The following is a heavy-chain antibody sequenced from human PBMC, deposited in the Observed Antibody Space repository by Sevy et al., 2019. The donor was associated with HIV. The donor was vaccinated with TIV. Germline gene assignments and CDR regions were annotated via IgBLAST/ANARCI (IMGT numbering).Heavy chain of an antibody. V-gene: IGHV4-39*01. D-gene: IGHD6-19*01. CDR3: ARHGRYSSGWYSDVDY. Sequence: SETLSLTCTVSGGSISSSSYYWGWSRQPPGKGLEWIGSIYYSGSTYYNPSLKSRVTISVDTSKNQFSLKLSSVTAADTAVYYCARHGRYSSGWYSDVDYWGQGTLVTVSS. CDR1: GGSISSSSYY. J-gene: IGHJ4*02. CDR2: IYYSGST.